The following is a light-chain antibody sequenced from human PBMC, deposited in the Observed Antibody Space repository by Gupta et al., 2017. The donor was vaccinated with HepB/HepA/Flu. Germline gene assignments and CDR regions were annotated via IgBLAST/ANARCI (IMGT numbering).Light chain of an antibody. CDR1: SSDVGGYNY. CDR2: DVS. CDR3: SSYTSSSTYV. Sequence: QSALTQPAYVSGSPGQSITISCTGTSSDVGGYNYVSWYQQHPGKAPKLMIYDVSNRPSGVSNLFSGSKSGNTASLTISGLQAEDEADYYCSSYTSSSTYVFGTGTKVTVL. V-gene: IGLV2-14*01. J-gene: IGLJ1*01.